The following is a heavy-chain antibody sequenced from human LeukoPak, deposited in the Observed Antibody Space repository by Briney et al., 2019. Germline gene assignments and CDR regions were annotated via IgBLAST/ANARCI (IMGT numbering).Heavy chain of an antibody. CDR2: ISSSGSTI. Sequence: GGSLRLSCAASGFTFSSYGMTWVRQAPGKGLEWVSYISSSGSTIYYADSVKGRFTISRDNAKNSLYLQMNSLRAEDTAVYYCAKDNDRITMIVASAWGQGTLVTVSS. J-gene: IGHJ5*02. D-gene: IGHD3-22*01. V-gene: IGHV3-48*04. CDR3: AKDNDRITMIVASA. CDR1: GFTFSSYG.